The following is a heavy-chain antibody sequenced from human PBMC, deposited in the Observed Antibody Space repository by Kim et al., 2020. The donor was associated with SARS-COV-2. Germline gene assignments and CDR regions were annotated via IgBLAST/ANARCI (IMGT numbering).Heavy chain of an antibody. CDR1: GGSISSYY. Sequence: SETLSLTCTVSGGSISSYYWSWIRQPPGKGLEWIGYIYYSGSTNYNPSLKSRVTISVDTSKNQFSLKLSSVTAADTAVYYCARGGLRYFDWFDYWGQGTLVTVSS. CDR3: ARGGLRYFDWFDY. D-gene: IGHD3-9*01. V-gene: IGHV4-59*01. J-gene: IGHJ4*02. CDR2: IYYSGST.